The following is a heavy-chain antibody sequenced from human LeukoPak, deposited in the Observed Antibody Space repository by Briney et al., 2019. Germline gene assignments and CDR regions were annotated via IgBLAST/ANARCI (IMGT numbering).Heavy chain of an antibody. CDR3: ARDPSGFGDPY. V-gene: IGHV4-39*07. CDR1: GGSISSSSYY. Sequence: SETLSLTCTVSGGSISSSSYYWGWIRQPPGKGLEWIGSIYYRGSTYYNPSLKGRVTISVDTSKNQFSLKLSSVTAADTAVYYCARDPSGFGDPYWGQGTLVTVSS. D-gene: IGHD3-10*01. J-gene: IGHJ4*02. CDR2: IYYRGST.